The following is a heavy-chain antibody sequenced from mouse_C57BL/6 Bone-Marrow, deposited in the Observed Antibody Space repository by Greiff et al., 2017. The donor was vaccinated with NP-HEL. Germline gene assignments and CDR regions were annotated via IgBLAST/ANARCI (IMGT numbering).Heavy chain of an antibody. J-gene: IGHJ3*01. V-gene: IGHV5-4*01. D-gene: IGHD1-1*01. CDR3: ARDYYGSSYAWFAY. CDR2: ISAGGSYT. CDR1: GFTFSSYA. Sequence: EVMLVESGGGLVKPGGSLKLSCAASGFTFSSYAMSWVSQTPEKRLEWVATISAGGSYTYYTDNVQGRFTISSDNAKNNLYLQMSHLKSEDTAMYYYARDYYGSSYAWFAYWGQGTLVTVSA.